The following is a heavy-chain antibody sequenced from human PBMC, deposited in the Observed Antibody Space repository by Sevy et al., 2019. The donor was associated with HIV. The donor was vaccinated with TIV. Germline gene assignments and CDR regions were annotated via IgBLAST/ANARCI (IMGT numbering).Heavy chain of an antibody. D-gene: IGHD2-2*02. J-gene: IGHJ6*02. CDR3: AKDINRGCDGINCYTYYYYFYGLDV. CDR2: ISWNSRNV. Sequence: GGSLRLSCAASGFPFNDHALHWVRQVPGKGLEWVSGISWNSRNVGYADSVKGRFTISRDNGNHFLYLEMNSLRPEDTAFYYCAKDINRGCDGINCYTYYYYFYGLDVWGQGTTVTVSS. CDR1: GFPFNDHA. V-gene: IGHV3-9*01.